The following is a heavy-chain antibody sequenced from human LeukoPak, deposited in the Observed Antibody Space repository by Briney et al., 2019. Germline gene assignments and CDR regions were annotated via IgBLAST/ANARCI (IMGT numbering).Heavy chain of an antibody. CDR2: INHSGST. Sequence: SETLSLTCAVYGGSFSGYYWSWIRQPPGKGLEWIGEINHSGSTNYNPSLKSRVTISVDTSKNQFSLKLSSVTAADTAVYYCARAVRNLYNSGPLFDYWGQGTLVTVSS. D-gene: IGHD1-20*01. V-gene: IGHV4-34*01. CDR1: GGSFSGYY. J-gene: IGHJ4*02. CDR3: ARAVRNLYNSGPLFDY.